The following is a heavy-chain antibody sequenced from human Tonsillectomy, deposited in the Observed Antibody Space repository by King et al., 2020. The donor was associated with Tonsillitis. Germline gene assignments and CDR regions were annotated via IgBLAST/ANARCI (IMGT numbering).Heavy chain of an antibody. J-gene: IGHJ4*02. CDR1: GYSISSGYY. V-gene: IGHV4-38-2*01. Sequence: VQLQESGPGLVKPSETLSLTCAVSGYSISSGYYWGWIRQPPGKGLEWIGSIYQSGSTYYNPSLKSRVTISVDTSKNQFSLKVSSVTAADTAMYYFARYPSELSGYSYGSNFDKWGQGTLVTVSS. CDR3: ARYPSELSGYSYGSNFDK. CDR2: IYQSGST. D-gene: IGHD5-18*01.